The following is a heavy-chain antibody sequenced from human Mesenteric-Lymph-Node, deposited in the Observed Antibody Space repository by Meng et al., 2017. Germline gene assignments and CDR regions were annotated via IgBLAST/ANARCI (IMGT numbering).Heavy chain of an antibody. CDR2: IYYSGST. Sequence: SETLSLTCTVSGGSISSYYWSWIRQPPGKGLEWIGDIYYSGSTNYNPSLKSRVTISVDTSKNQFSLKLSSVTAADTAVYYCARAGIRDYYDSSGYYAFDAFDIWGQGTMVTVSS. V-gene: IGHV4-59*12. D-gene: IGHD3-22*01. CDR1: GGSISSYY. J-gene: IGHJ3*02. CDR3: ARAGIRDYYDSSGYYAFDAFDI.